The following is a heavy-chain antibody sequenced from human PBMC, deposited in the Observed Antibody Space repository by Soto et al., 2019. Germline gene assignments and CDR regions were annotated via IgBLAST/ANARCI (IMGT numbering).Heavy chain of an antibody. J-gene: IGHJ6*03. Sequence: SETLSLTCAVYGGSFSGYYWSWIRQPPGKGLEWIGEINHSGSTNYNPSLKSRVTISVDTSKNQFSLKLSSVTAADTAVYYCARVPTIASGVNGYYYMDVWGKGTTVTVSS. D-gene: IGHD3-10*01. CDR1: GGSFSGYY. V-gene: IGHV4-34*01. CDR2: INHSGST. CDR3: ARVPTIASGVNGYYYMDV.